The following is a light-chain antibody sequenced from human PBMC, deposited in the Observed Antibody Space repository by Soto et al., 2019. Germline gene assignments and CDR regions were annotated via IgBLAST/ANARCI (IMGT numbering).Light chain of an antibody. CDR2: SAS. CDR3: QQCGSPPFT. CDR1: QAISSNC. Sequence: EIALTQSPGTLSLSPGERASLSRRASQAISSNCLVWYQVKSGRAPRVLIHSASIRATDIPDRFSGGGSGTDFSLTISRLQREDFAVYYCQQCGSPPFTFGPGTKVDIK. V-gene: IGKV3-20*01. J-gene: IGKJ3*01.